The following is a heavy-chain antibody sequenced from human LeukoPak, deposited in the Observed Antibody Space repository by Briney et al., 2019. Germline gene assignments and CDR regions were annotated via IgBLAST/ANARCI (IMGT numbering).Heavy chain of an antibody. J-gene: IGHJ5*02. CDR2: IIPIFGTA. Sequence: SVKVSCKTSGGTFSSYGITWVRQAPGQGLEWMGRIIPIFGTANYAQKFQGRVTITADKSTSTAYMELSSLRSEDTAVYYCASTPPYYSSWVNWFDPWGQGTLVTVSS. V-gene: IGHV1-69*06. CDR1: GGTFSSYG. CDR3: ASTPPYYSSWVNWFDP. D-gene: IGHD6-6*01.